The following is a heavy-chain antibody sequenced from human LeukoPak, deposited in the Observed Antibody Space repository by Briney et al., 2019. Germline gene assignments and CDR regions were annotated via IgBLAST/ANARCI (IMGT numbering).Heavy chain of an antibody. CDR2: ISAYNGNT. J-gene: IGHJ3*02. CDR3: ARVGSGYDDAFDI. Sequence: ASVKVSCKASGYTFTSYGINWVRQAPGQGLEWMGWISAYNGNTNYAQKVQGGVTMTTDTSTSTAYMELRSLRSGDTAVYYCARVGSGYDDAFDIWGQGTMVTVSS. V-gene: IGHV1-18*01. D-gene: IGHD5-12*01. CDR1: GYTFTSYG.